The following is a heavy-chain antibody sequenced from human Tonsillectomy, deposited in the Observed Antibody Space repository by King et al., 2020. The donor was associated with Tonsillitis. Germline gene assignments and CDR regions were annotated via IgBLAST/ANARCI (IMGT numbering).Heavy chain of an antibody. CDR2: IYTSGST. CDR3: ASTSYCRGGSCYQFEY. D-gene: IGHD2-15*01. J-gene: IGHJ4*02. CDR1: GGSISSYY. V-gene: IGHV4-4*07. Sequence: QLQESGPGLVKPSETLSLTCTVSGGSISSYYWSWIRQPAGKGLEWIGRIYTSGSTNYNPSLKSRVTMSVDTSKHQFSLKLSSVTAADTAGYYCASTSYCRGGSCYQFEYWGQGTLVTVSS.